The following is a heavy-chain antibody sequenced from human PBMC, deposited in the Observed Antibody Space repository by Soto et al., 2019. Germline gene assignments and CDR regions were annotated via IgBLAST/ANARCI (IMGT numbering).Heavy chain of an antibody. CDR2: IYYSGST. CDR1: GGSISSGGYY. D-gene: IGHD3-3*01. J-gene: IGHJ4*02. Sequence: KPSETLSLTCTVSGGSISSGGYYWSWIRQHPGKGLEWIGYIYYSGSTYYNPSLKSRVTISVDTSKNQFSLKLSSVTAADTAVYYCARESQGGADYYFDYWGQGTLVTVSS. CDR3: ARESQGGADYYFDY. V-gene: IGHV4-31*03.